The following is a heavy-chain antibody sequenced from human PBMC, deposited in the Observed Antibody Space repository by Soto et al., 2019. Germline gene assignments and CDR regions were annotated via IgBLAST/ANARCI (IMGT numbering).Heavy chain of an antibody. CDR1: GFTFSNYA. V-gene: IGHV3-23*01. CDR3: AKKYYFGSGSYVFYFDY. J-gene: IGHJ4*02. CDR2: MSGTAGNT. Sequence: EGQLLESGGGSVQPGGSLSLSCAASGFTFSNYAMTWVRQAPGKGLEWVSTMSGTAGNTYYADSVKGRFTISRDNSKNTLYLQMNSLRAEDTAVYYCAKKYYFGSGSYVFYFDYWGQGTLVTVSS. D-gene: IGHD3-10*01.